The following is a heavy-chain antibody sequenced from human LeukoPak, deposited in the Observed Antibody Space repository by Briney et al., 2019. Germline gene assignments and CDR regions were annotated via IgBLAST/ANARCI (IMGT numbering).Heavy chain of an antibody. J-gene: IGHJ4*02. CDR3: ARARCSGGSCYEAY. D-gene: IGHD2-15*01. V-gene: IGHV1-69*05. CDR1: GGTFSSYA. CDR2: IIPIFGTA. Sequence: GSSVKVSCKASGGTFSSYAVSWVRQAPGQGLEWMGGIIPIFGTANYAQKFQGRVTITTDESTSTAYVELSSLRSEDTAVYYCARARCSGGSCYEAYWGQGTLVTVSS.